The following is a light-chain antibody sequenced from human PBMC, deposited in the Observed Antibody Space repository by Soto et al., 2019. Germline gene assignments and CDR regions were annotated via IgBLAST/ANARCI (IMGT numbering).Light chain of an antibody. V-gene: IGLV2-14*03. J-gene: IGLJ1*01. CDR1: HIDICTYDK. CDR2: GVT. Sequence: LTHPTPVSGSPGQEITISYTGNHIDICTYDKVSWSQQHAGRVTRLLIHGVTTRASGTSLRFFASNSCHTASLTMSRLRPEDEADYSCGTLTTDALCGFGHGTKVTVI. CDR3: GTLTTDALCG.